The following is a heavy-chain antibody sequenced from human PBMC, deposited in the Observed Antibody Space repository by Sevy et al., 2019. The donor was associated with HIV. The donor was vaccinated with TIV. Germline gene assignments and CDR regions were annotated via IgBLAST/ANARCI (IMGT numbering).Heavy chain of an antibody. CDR3: ARGPDYYDSSGYYYQ. CDR2: IGSGGDA. J-gene: IGHJ4*02. D-gene: IGHD3-22*01. CDR1: GFTFSSYD. V-gene: IGHV3-13*01. Sequence: GGSLRLSCGASGFTFSSYDMHWVRQAAGKGLEWVSGIGSGGDAYYPGSVKGRFTISRENAKNSLYLQMNSLRAEDTAVYYCARGPDYYDSSGYYYQWGQRTLVTVSS.